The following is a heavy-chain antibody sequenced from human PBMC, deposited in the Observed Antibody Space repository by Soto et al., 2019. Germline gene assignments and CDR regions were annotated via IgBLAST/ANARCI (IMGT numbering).Heavy chain of an antibody. CDR3: VRQPLANLALYGMDV. Sequence: SQTLSLTCAISGDSVSANNAAWNWIRQSPSRGLEWLGRTYFRSKWNYDYAESVKSRLTITPDTTNNQNSLQLNSVIPEDAAVYYCVRQPLANLALYGMDVWGQGTTVIVSS. D-gene: IGHD6-6*01. CDR2: TYFRSKWNY. CDR1: GDSVSANNAA. J-gene: IGHJ6*02. V-gene: IGHV6-1*01.